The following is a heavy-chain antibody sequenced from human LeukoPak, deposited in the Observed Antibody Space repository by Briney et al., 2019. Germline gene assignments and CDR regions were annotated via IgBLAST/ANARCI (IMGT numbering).Heavy chain of an antibody. CDR3: AKNSSGGFSVY. V-gene: IGHV1-18*01. D-gene: IGHD6-19*01. CDR2: ISTYAGYS. J-gene: IGHJ4*02. Sequence: ASVKLSRKASGYTFTSSGISWVRRAPGQGLEWMGWISTYAGYSKYAQNLQGRVTMTADTSTSTAYMELSSLRADDTAVYYCAKNSSGGFSVYWREGNLVTVSS. CDR1: GYTFTSSG.